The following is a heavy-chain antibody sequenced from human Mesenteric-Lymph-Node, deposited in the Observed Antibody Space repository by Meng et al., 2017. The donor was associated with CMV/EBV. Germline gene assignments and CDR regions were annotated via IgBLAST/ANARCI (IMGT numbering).Heavy chain of an antibody. D-gene: IGHD2-2*01. V-gene: IGHV3-30*02. CDR1: GFTFSSYG. CDR2: VRFDGSNK. Sequence: GGSLRLSCAASGFTFSSYGMHWVRQAPGKGLEWVAFVRFDGSNKYYADSVKGRFTISRDNAKNSLYLQMNSLRAEDTAVYYCAKCSSTSCYNWFDPWGQGTLVTVSS. J-gene: IGHJ5*02. CDR3: AKCSSTSCYNWFDP.